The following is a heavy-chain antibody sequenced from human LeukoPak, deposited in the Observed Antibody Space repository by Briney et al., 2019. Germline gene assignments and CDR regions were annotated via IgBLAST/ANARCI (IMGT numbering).Heavy chain of an antibody. CDR1: GGSFSGYY. J-gene: IGHJ5*02. Sequence: SETLSLTCAVYGGSFSGYYWSWIRQPPGKGLEWIGEINHSGSTNYNPSLKSRVTISVDTSKNQFSLKLSSVTAADTAVYYCARDFIGMVRGVSFWFDPWGQGTLVTVSS. V-gene: IGHV4-34*01. CDR3: ARDFIGMVRGVSFWFDP. CDR2: INHSGST. D-gene: IGHD3-10*01.